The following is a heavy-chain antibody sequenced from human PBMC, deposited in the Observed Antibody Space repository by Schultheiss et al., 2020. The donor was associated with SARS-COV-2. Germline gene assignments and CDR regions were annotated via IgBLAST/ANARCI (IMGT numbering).Heavy chain of an antibody. V-gene: IGHV3-53*01. CDR1: GFTFSSYA. CDR2: IYSGGST. J-gene: IGHJ4*02. D-gene: IGHD5-12*01. Sequence: GGSLRLSCAASGFTFSSYAMSWVRQAPGKGLEWVSVIYSGGSTYYADSVKGRFTISRDNSKNTLYLQMNSLRAEDTAVYYCARIASGYDFDYWGQGTLVTVSS. CDR3: ARIASGYDFDY.